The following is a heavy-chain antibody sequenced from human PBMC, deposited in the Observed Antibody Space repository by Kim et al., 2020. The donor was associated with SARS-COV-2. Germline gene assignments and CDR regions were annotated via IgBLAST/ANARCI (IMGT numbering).Heavy chain of an antibody. J-gene: IGHJ1*01. V-gene: IGHV1-3*01. Sequence: YSQKFPGRVTITRDTSESKAYMGLSSLRSEDTAVYYCARYSSSWYEYFQHWGQGTLVTVSS. CDR3: ARYSSSWYEYFQH. D-gene: IGHD6-13*01.